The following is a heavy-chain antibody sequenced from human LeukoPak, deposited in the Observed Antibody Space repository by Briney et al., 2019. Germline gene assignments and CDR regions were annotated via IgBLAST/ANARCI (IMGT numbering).Heavy chain of an antibody. Sequence: PSETLSLTCDVSGGSITQTNYWTWGRQPPGKGLEGIGEVNLQGSTNYNPSLMRRVAISVDTSANHVSLHLTSVTAADTAVYYCARPDYFASHDWGQGTLVTVSS. CDR2: VNLQGST. CDR3: ARPDYFASHD. V-gene: IGHV4-4*02. CDR1: GGSITQTNY. J-gene: IGHJ4*02. D-gene: IGHD3-10*01.